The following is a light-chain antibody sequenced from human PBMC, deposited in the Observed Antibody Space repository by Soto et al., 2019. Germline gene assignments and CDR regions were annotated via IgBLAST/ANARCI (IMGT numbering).Light chain of an antibody. Sequence: QSALTQPASVSGSPGQSITISCTGTSSDVGGYHYVSWFQQHPGKAPKLMISEVSNRPSGVSNRFSGSKSGNTASLTISGLQAEDEADYYCSSFTSGTTPYVFGTGTKLTVL. CDR2: EVS. V-gene: IGLV2-14*01. J-gene: IGLJ1*01. CDR3: SSFTSGTTPYV. CDR1: SSDVGGYHY.